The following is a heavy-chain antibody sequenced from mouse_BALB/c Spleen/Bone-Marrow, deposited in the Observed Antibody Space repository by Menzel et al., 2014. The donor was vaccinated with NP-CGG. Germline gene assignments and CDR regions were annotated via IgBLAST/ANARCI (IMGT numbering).Heavy chain of an antibody. Sequence: EVQRVESGGSLVQPGGSLKLSCAASGFTFSSYGVSWVRQTPDKRLELVATINSNGGSTYYPDSVKGRFTISRDDAKNTLYLQMSSLKSEDTAMYYCARDDVWYAMDYWGQGTSVTVSS. CDR2: INSNGGST. CDR3: ARDDVWYAMDY. J-gene: IGHJ4*01. V-gene: IGHV5-6-3*01. CDR1: GFTFSSYG.